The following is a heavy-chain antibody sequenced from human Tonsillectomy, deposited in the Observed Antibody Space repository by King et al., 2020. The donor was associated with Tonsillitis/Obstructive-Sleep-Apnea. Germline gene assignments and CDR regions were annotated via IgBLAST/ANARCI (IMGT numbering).Heavy chain of an antibody. Sequence: VQLVQSGSELKKPGASVTVSCTASGYTFTNNAMNWVRQAPGQGLEWMGWINTNTGNPMYAQGFTGRFVFSLDTSVSTAYLQISSLKAEDTAVYYCAGDYSWGRAEAFDIWGQGTMVTVSS. J-gene: IGHJ3*02. V-gene: IGHV7-4-1*02. CDR2: INTNTGNP. CDR3: AGDYSWGRAEAFDI. D-gene: IGHD7-27*01. CDR1: GYTFTNNA.